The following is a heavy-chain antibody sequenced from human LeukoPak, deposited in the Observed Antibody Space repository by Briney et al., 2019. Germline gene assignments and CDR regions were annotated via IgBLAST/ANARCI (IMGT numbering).Heavy chain of an antibody. CDR2: ISGSGGST. V-gene: IGHV3-23*01. J-gene: IGHJ4*02. CDR1: GFTFSSYA. Sequence: GGSLRLSCAASGFTFSSYAMSWVRQAPGKGLEWVSAISGSGGSTYYADSVKGRFTISRDNSKNTLSLQMNSRRAEDAAAYYCAKMTTVVTRFDYWGRGTVVTVSA. CDR3: AKMTTVVTRFDY. D-gene: IGHD4-23*01.